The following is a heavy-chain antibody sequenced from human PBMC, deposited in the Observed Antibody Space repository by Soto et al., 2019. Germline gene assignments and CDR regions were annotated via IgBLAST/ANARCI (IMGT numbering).Heavy chain of an antibody. CDR2: IWYDGSNK. D-gene: IGHD4-17*01. CDR1: GFTFSSYG. V-gene: IGHV3-33*01. Sequence: QVQLVESGGGVVQPGRSLRLSCAASGFTFSSYGMHWVRQAPGKGLEWVAVIWYDGSNKYYADSVKGRFTISRDDSKNTLYLQMNSLRAEDAAVYYCARDQYGEYVGNFDYWGQGTLVTVSS. CDR3: ARDQYGEYVGNFDY. J-gene: IGHJ4*02.